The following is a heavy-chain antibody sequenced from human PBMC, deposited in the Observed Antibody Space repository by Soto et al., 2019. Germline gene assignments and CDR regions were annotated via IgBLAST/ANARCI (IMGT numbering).Heavy chain of an antibody. D-gene: IGHD2-2*01. CDR2: IDPSSGGT. CDR3: ARDRGVPAVTITSPDS. V-gene: IGHV1-2*02. J-gene: IGHJ4*02. Sequence: QVQLVQSGAEVKRPGASVKVSCKASGYTFTGYYIHWVRQAPGQGPEWMGWIDPSSGGTNFAQKFQGRVTMTRDTSISTAYMELCRLRSDDAAVYYCARDRGVPAVTITSPDSWGQGTLVTVSS. CDR1: GYTFTGYY.